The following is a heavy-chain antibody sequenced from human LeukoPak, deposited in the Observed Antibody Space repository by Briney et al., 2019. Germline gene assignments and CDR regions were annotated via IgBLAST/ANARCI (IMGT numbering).Heavy chain of an antibody. CDR3: ARAPGYCSSTSCPYYFDY. CDR1: GYTFTSYD. J-gene: IGHJ4*02. D-gene: IGHD2-2*01. Sequence: ASVKVSCKASGYTFTSYDINWVRQATGQGLGWMGWMNPNSGNTGYAQKFQGRVTMTRNTSISTAYMELSSLRSEDTAVYYCARAPGYCSSTSCPYYFDYWGQGTLVTVSS. CDR2: MNPNSGNT. V-gene: IGHV1-8*01.